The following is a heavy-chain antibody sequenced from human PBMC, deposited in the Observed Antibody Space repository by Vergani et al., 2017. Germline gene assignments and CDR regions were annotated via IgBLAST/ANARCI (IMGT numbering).Heavy chain of an antibody. Sequence: EVQLVESGGGLVKPGGSLRLSCAASGFTFSSYSMNWVRQAPGKVLEWVSSISSSSSYIYYADSVKGRFTISRDNAKNSLYLQMNSLRAEDTAVYYCATSSGYDFYFDYWGQGTLVTVSS. J-gene: IGHJ4*02. V-gene: IGHV3-21*01. CDR3: ATSSGYDFYFDY. D-gene: IGHD5-12*01. CDR1: GFTFSSYS. CDR2: ISSSSSYI.